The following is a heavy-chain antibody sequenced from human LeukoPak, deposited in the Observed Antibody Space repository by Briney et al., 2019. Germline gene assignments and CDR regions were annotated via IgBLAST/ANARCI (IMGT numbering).Heavy chain of an antibody. CDR2: ISTDGGGT. J-gene: IGHJ4*02. V-gene: IGHV3-64*01. Sequence: PGWSLRLSCAASGFTFSDYAMHWVRQAPGKGLEYVSAISTDGGGTYYVNSVKGRFTISRDNSKNTLYLQMGSLRAEDMAVYYCARYGSGSYYHYWGQGTLVTVSS. CDR3: ARYGSGSYYHY. CDR1: GFTFSDYA. D-gene: IGHD3-10*01.